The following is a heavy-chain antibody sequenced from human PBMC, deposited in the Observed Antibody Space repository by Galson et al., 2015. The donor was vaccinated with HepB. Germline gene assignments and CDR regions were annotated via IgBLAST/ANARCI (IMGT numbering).Heavy chain of an antibody. J-gene: IGHJ6*02. CDR1: GFTFSSYA. D-gene: IGHD3-9*01. CDR2: ISYDGSNK. CDR3: ARDQDSRDFDWLLRTYYCYYGMDV. Sequence: SLRLSCAASGFTFSSYAMHWVRQAPGKGLEWVAVISYDGSNKYYADSVKGRFTISRDNSKNTLYLQMNSLRSDDTAVYYCARDQDSRDFDWLLRTYYCYYGMDVWGQGTTVTVSS. V-gene: IGHV3-30*04.